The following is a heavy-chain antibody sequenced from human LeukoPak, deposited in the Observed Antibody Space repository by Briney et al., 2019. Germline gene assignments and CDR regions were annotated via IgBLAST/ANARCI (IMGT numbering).Heavy chain of an antibody. CDR2: ISSSSSTI. Sequence: GGSLRLSCAASGFTFSSYSMNWVRQAPGKGLEWVSYISSSSSTIYYADSVKGRFTISRDNSKNTLYLQMNSLRAEDTAVYYCAKEGYCSSTSCSYDAFDIWGQGTMVTVSS. CDR3: AKEGYCSSTSCSYDAFDI. J-gene: IGHJ3*02. V-gene: IGHV3-48*01. D-gene: IGHD2-2*01. CDR1: GFTFSSYS.